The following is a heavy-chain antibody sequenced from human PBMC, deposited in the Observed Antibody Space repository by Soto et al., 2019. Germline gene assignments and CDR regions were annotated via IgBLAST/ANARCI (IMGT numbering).Heavy chain of an antibody. D-gene: IGHD2-15*01. J-gene: IGHJ4*02. CDR2: ISDSDGST. CDR3: AKEVAGGWYYFDY. CDR1: GFTFSTYA. Sequence: EVQLLESGGGLVQPGGSLTLSCAASGFTFSTYAMTWVRQAPGKGLEWVSTISDSDGSTYYADSVKGRFTISRDNSKNTVYLQWNSLRAEDTAVYYCAKEVAGGWYYFDYWGQGTLVTVSS. V-gene: IGHV3-23*01.